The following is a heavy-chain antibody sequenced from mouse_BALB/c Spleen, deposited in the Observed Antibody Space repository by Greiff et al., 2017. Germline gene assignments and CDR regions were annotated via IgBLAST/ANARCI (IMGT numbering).Heavy chain of an antibody. CDR1: GFTFSSFG. CDR3: ARSKYGTAYAMDD. D-gene: IGHD2-10*02. CDR2: LSSGSSTI. V-gene: IGHV5-17*02. Sequence: EVKLQESGGGLVQPGGSRKLSCAASGFTFSSFGMHWVRQAPEKGLEWVAYLSSGSSTIYYADTVKGRFTISRDNPKNTLFLQMTSLRSEDTAMYYCARSKYGTAYAMDDWGQGTSVTVSS. J-gene: IGHJ4*01.